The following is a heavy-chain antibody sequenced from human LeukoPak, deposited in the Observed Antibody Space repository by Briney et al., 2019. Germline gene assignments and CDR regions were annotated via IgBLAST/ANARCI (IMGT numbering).Heavy chain of an antibody. J-gene: IGHJ4*02. V-gene: IGHV4-39*01. Sequence: SETLSLTCTVSGGSISSSSYYWGWIRQPPGKGLEWIGSIYYSGSTYYNPSLKSRVTISVDTSKNQFSLKLSSVTAADTAVYYCARSYYYGSADFDYWGQGTLVTVSS. CDR3: ARSYYYGSADFDY. D-gene: IGHD3-10*01. CDR1: GGSISSSSYY. CDR2: IYYSGST.